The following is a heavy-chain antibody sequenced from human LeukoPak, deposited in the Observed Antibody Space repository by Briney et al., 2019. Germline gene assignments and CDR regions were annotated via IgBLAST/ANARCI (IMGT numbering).Heavy chain of an antibody. CDR3: ASLDPTFDY. V-gene: IGHV4-34*01. CDR1: GGSFSGYY. D-gene: IGHD3/OR15-3a*01. Sequence: SETLSLTCAVYGGSFSGYYWSWIRQPPGKGLEWIGSIYYSGSTYYNPSLKSRVTISVDTSKNQFSLKLSSVTAADTAVYYCASLDPTFDYWGQGTLVTVSS. J-gene: IGHJ4*02. CDR2: IYYSGST.